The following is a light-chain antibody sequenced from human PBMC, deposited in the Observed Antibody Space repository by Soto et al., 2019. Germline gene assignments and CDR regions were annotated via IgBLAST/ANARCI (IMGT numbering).Light chain of an antibody. V-gene: IGKV3-11*01. Sequence: EIVLTQSPATLSLSPGERATLSCRASQSVRSYLAWYQQKPGQAPRLLIHDASSRATGIPARFSGSGSGTEFTLPISSLEPEDFAVYYCQQRTNWPSSTFGQGTRLEIK. CDR1: QSVRSY. CDR3: QQRTNWPSST. J-gene: IGKJ5*01. CDR2: DAS.